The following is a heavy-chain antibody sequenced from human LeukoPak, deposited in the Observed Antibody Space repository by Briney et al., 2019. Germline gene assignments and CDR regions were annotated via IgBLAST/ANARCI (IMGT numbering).Heavy chain of an antibody. V-gene: IGHV3-11*01. CDR3: ARDIRLDPVTIFGVVPFY. CDR2: ISSSGSTI. Sequence: GGSLRLSCAASGFTFSDYHMSWIRQAPGKGLEWVSYISSSGSTIYYADSVKGRFTISRDNAKNSLYLQMNSLRAEDTAVYYCARDIRLDPVTIFGVVPFYWGQGTLVTVSS. CDR1: GFTFSDYH. D-gene: IGHD3-3*01. J-gene: IGHJ4*02.